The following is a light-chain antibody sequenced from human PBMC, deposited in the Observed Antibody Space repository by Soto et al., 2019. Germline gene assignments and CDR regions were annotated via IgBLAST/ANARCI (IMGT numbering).Light chain of an antibody. CDR3: QQYGSSPRT. CDR1: HSINTSF. J-gene: IGKJ1*01. V-gene: IGKV3-20*01. Sequence: EIVLTQSPGTLSLSPGDRATLSCRASHSINTSFLAWYQQKPGQAPRLLIYGASSRATGIPDRFSGSGSGTDFTLTISRLEPEDFAVYYCQQYGSSPRTFGQGTKVDIK. CDR2: GAS.